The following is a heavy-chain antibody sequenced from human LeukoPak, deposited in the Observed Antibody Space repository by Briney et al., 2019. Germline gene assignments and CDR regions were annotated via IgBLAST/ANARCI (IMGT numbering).Heavy chain of an antibody. J-gene: IGHJ4*02. Sequence: SVKVSCKASGGTFSSYAISWVRQAPGQGLEWMGGIIPIFGTANCAQKFQGRVTITADESTSTAYMELSSLRSEDTAVYYCARAGYYDSSGYYYGYWGQGTLVTVSS. CDR2: IIPIFGTA. D-gene: IGHD3-22*01. CDR3: ARAGYYDSSGYYYGY. CDR1: GGTFSSYA. V-gene: IGHV1-69*13.